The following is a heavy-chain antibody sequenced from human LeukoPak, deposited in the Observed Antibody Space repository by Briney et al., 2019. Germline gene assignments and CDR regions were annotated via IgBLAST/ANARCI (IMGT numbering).Heavy chain of an antibody. Sequence: GGSLRLSCAASGFTFSSYGMHWVRQAPGKGLEWVAFIRYDGSNKYYADSVKGRFTISRDNSKNTLYLQMNSLRAEDTAVYCCAKDILVLRFLEWLEGDYWGQGTLVTVSS. V-gene: IGHV3-30*02. CDR3: AKDILVLRFLEWLEGDY. J-gene: IGHJ4*02. D-gene: IGHD3-3*01. CDR2: IRYDGSNK. CDR1: GFTFSSYG.